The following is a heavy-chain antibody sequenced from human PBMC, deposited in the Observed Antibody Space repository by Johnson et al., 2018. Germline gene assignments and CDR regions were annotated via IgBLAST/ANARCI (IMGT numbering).Heavy chain of an antibody. D-gene: IGHD4/OR15-4a*01. Sequence: VQLVETGGGLVQPGRPLTLSCVASGFTFIDYGIHWVRQAPGKGLEWVPFISWDGTTSYYADSVKGRFTISRDNSNNVVFLQMNNLRTDDPAVYYCAMGVRTPQAPSASYPAYFGACVQGSRFTVSS. V-gene: IGHV3-30*03. CDR2: ISWDGTTS. J-gene: IGHJ4*02. CDR3: AMGVRTPQAPSASYPAYFGA. CDR1: GFTFIDYG.